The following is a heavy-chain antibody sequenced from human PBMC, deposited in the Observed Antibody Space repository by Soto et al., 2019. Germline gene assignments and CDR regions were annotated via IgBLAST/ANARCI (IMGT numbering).Heavy chain of an antibody. CDR3: AKDGRYYDILTGYYSSGYYFDY. J-gene: IGHJ4*02. CDR2: ISGSGGST. D-gene: IGHD3-9*01. V-gene: IGHV3-23*01. CDR1: EFTFSSDP. Sequence: GGSLRLSCAAAEFTFSSDPMSWVRQAPGKGLEWVSAISGSGGSTYYADSVKGRFTISRDNSKNTLYLQMNSLRAEDTAVYYCAKDGRYYDILTGYYSSGYYFDYWGQGTLVTVSS.